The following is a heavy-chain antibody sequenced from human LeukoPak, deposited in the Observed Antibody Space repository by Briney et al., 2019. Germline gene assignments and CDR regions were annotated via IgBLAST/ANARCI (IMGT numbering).Heavy chain of an antibody. V-gene: IGHV3-9*01. CDR3: AKALYYYYGMDV. Sequence: PGGSLRLSCAASGFTFDDYAMHWVRQAPGKGLEWVSGISWNSGSIGYADSVKGRFTISRDNAKNSLYLQMNSLRAEDTALYYCAKALYYYYGMDVWGQGTTVTVSS. J-gene: IGHJ6*02. CDR1: GFTFDDYA. CDR2: ISWNSGSI.